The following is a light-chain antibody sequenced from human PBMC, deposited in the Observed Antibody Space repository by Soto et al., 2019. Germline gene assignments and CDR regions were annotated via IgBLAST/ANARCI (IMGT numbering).Light chain of an antibody. CDR3: QQSYSTHT. CDR2: AAS. Sequence: DIQMTQSPSSLSASVGDRVTITCRASQSISSYLNWYQQKPGKAPKLLIYAASSWHSGVPSRFSGSGSGTDFTLTISSLQPEDFATYYCQQSYSTHTFGQGTKLEIK. J-gene: IGKJ2*01. V-gene: IGKV1-39*01. CDR1: QSISSY.